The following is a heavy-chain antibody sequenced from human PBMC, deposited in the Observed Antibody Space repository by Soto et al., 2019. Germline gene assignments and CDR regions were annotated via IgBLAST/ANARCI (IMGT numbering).Heavy chain of an antibody. CDR3: AMLSSGSYLVDY. J-gene: IGHJ4*02. V-gene: IGHV3-21*06. CDR2: ISSTTNYI. D-gene: IGHD1-26*01. CDR1: GFTFTRYS. Sequence: PGRSLRLSCAASGFTFTRYSMNWVRQAPGKGLEWVSSISSTTNYIYYGDSMKGRFTISRDNAKNSLYLEMNSLRAEDTAVYYCAMLSSGSYLVDYWGQGTLVTVSS.